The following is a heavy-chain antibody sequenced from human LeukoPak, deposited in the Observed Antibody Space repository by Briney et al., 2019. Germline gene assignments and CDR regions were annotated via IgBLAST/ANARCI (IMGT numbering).Heavy chain of an antibody. V-gene: IGHV3-48*04. CDR2: ITSSSNAI. CDR1: GFSFSSYS. Sequence: PGGSLRLSCAASGFSFSSYSMNWVRQAPGKGLEWVSHITSSSNAIYYADSVKGRFTISRDNAKNSLYLQMNSLRAEDTAVYYCARKSGSSGYPFDSWGQGILVSVSS. D-gene: IGHD3-22*01. J-gene: IGHJ4*02. CDR3: ARKSGSSGYPFDS.